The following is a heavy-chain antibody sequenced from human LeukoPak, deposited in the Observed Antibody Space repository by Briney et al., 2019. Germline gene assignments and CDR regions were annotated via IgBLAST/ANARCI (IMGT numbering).Heavy chain of an antibody. Sequence: GGSLRLSCAASGFTFSSYSMNWVRQAPGKGLEWVSSISSSSSYIYYADSVKGRFTISRDNAKNSLYLQMNSLRAEDTAVYYRAAPSGDYGYYGMDVWGQGTTVTVSS. J-gene: IGHJ6*02. V-gene: IGHV3-21*01. CDR1: GFTFSSYS. CDR3: AAPSGDYGYYGMDV. CDR2: ISSSSSYI. D-gene: IGHD4-17*01.